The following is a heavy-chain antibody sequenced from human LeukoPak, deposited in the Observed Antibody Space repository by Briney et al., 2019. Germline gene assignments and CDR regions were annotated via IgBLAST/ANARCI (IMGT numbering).Heavy chain of an antibody. V-gene: IGHV1-2*02. CDR2: INLNSGGT. D-gene: IGHD6-19*01. J-gene: IGHJ5*02. CDR3: ARMTVSGRDNWFDP. Sequence: ASVKVSCKASGYTFTGYYMHWVRQAPGQGLEWMGWINLNSGGTNYAQKFQGRVTMTRDTSISTAYMELSRLRSDDTAVYYCARMTVSGRDNWFDPWGQGTLVTVSS. CDR1: GYTFTGYY.